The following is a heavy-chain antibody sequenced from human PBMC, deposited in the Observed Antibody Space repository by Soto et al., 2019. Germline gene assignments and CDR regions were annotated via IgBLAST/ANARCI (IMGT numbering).Heavy chain of an antibody. CDR3: ARESGDWPLNWFDP. J-gene: IGHJ5*02. D-gene: IGHD2-21*02. V-gene: IGHV3-74*01. CDR2: ITSDGKSK. Sequence: GGSLRLSCAASGFNFSNHWMHWVRQRPAEGLVWVSRITSDGKSKAYAESVKGRFAISKDNAKNTLYLQMNGLTAEDTAVYYCARESGDWPLNWFDPWGQGTLVTV. CDR1: GFNFSNHW.